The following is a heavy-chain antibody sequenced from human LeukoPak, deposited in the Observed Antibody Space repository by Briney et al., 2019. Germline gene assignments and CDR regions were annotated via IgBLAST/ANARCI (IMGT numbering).Heavy chain of an antibody. CDR2: MYSGGDT. V-gene: IGHV3-53*01. CDR1: GFTVSDNY. J-gene: IGHJ5*02. D-gene: IGHD6-13*01. CDR3: ARDAPQVPAAGVLAS. Sequence: GGSLRLSCAASGFTVSDNYMSWVRQAPGKGLEWVSVMYSGGDTYYANSVKGRFTFSRDISKNTLYLQMNDLRTEDTAMYYCARDAPQVPAAGVLASWVQATLVIVSS.